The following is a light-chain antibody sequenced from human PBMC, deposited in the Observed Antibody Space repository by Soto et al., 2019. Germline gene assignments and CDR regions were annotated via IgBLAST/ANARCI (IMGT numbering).Light chain of an antibody. V-gene: IGLV1-44*01. J-gene: IGLJ2*01. CDR2: SNY. CDR1: SSNIGSNT. CDR3: AAWDDSLHGPV. Sequence: SVLTQPPSASGTPGQGVTISCSGSSSNIGSNTVNWYQHLPGTAPKLLIFSNYQRPSGVPDRFSGSKSGTSASLAISRLQSEDEADYFCAAWDDSLHGPVFGGGTKLTVL.